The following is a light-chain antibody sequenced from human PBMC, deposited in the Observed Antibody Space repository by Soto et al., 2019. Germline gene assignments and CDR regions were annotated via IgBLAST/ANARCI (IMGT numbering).Light chain of an antibody. J-gene: IGLJ3*02. V-gene: IGLV2-8*01. CDR1: SSDVGNYKY. CDR2: EVS. CDR3: SSYAVSNNWV. Sequence: QSALTQSPSASGSPGQSVTISCTGTSSDVGNYKYVSWYQQHPGKAPKLMIYEVSKRPSGVPDRFSGSKSGNTASLTVSRLQAEDEADYYCSSYAVSNNWVLGGGTKITVL.